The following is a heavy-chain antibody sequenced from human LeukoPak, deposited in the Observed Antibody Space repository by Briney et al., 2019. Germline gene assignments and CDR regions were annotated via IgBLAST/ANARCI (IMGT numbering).Heavy chain of an antibody. D-gene: IGHD6-6*01. V-gene: IGHV4-39*02. CDR1: GGSISSNSNY. J-gene: IGHJ4*02. CDR2: ISYGGST. CDR3: ARDSPPQYASSSAGFDY. Sequence: SETLSLTCTVSGGSISSNSNYWAWIRQPPGRGLEWIGSISYGGSTYYSPSLESRVTISVDTSKNQFSLKLSSVTAADTAVYYCARDSPPQYASSSAGFDYWGQGTLVTVSS.